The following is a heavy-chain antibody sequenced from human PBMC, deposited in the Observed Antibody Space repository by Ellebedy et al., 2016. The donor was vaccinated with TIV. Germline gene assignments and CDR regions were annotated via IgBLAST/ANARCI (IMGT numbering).Heavy chain of an antibody. CDR2: ISGLNGKT. CDR1: GYTFTGYY. Sequence: AASVKVSCKASGYTFTGYYMHWVRQAPGQGLEWMGWISGLNGKTKYAWTVQGRVTLTTDTAARTVYMELTSLRSDDTAVYYCARDNTVGGTNWFDPWGQGTLVIVSS. V-gene: IGHV1-18*04. D-gene: IGHD6-19*01. CDR3: ARDNTVGGTNWFDP. J-gene: IGHJ5*02.